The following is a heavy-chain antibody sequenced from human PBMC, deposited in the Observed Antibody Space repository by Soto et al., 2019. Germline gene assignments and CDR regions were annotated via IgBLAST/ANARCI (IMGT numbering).Heavy chain of an antibody. CDR2: IYPGDSDT. CDR3: ARQDDFWSAYYDY. J-gene: IGHJ4*02. Sequence: LGESLKISCKGSGYIFTSYWIGWVRQMPGKGLEWMGLIYPGDSDTRYSPSFQGQVTISVDKSISTAYLQWSNLKASDTAIYYCARQDDFWSAYYDYWGQGTLVTVSS. CDR1: GYIFTSYW. D-gene: IGHD3-3*01. V-gene: IGHV5-51*01.